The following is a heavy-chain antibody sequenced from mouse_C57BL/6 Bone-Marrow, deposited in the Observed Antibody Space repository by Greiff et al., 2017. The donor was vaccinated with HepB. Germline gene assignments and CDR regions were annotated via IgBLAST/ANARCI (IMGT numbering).Heavy chain of an antibody. J-gene: IGHJ4*01. D-gene: IGHD2-4*01. Sequence: QVQLQQSGAELMKPGASVKLSCKATGYTFTGYWIEWVKQRPGHGLEWIGEILPGSGSTNYNEKFKGQATFTSDTSSNTAYMQLIRLTTEDSAIYYCARYCDYDFGCAMDYWGQGTSVTVSS. CDR3: ARYCDYDFGCAMDY. CDR1: GYTFTGYW. CDR2: ILPGSGST. V-gene: IGHV1-9*01.